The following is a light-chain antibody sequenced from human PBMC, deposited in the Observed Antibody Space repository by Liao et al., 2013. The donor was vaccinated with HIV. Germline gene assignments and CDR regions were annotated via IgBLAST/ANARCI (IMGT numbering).Light chain of an antibody. CDR3: QVWDSNSDHLYV. Sequence: SYVLTQPPSVSVAPGKTARITCGGNNIGSKSVHWYQQKPGQAPVLVIYYDSDRPSGIPERFSGSNSGNTATLTISRVEAGDEADYYCQVWDSNSDHLYVFGTGTKVTVL. V-gene: IGLV3-21*01. CDR1: NIGSKS. CDR2: YDS. J-gene: IGLJ1*01.